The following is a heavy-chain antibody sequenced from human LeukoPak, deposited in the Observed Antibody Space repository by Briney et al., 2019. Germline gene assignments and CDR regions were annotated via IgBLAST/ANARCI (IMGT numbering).Heavy chain of an antibody. Sequence: SETLSLTCTVYGGSISSSSYYWGWIRQPPGKGLEWIGSIYYSGSTYYNPSLKSRVTISVDTSKNQFSLKLSSVTAADTAVYYCARHTFLQYLDYWGQGTLVTVSS. J-gene: IGHJ4*02. D-gene: IGHD2/OR15-2a*01. V-gene: IGHV4-39*01. CDR1: GGSISSSSYY. CDR3: ARHTFLQYLDY. CDR2: IYYSGST.